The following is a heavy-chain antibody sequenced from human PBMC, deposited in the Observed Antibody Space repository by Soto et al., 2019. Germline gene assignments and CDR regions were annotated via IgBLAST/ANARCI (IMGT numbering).Heavy chain of an antibody. V-gene: IGHV1-69*01. Sequence: QVQLVQSGAEVKKPGSSVKVSCKASGGTFSSYAISWVRQAPGQGLEWMGGIIPIFGTANYAQKFQGRVTITADESTSTAYRELSRLRSEDTAVYYCARDVVVVVAATDYYYYGMDVWGQGTTVTVSS. CDR2: IIPIFGTA. J-gene: IGHJ6*02. CDR1: GGTFSSYA. CDR3: ARDVVVVVAATDYYYYGMDV. D-gene: IGHD2-15*01.